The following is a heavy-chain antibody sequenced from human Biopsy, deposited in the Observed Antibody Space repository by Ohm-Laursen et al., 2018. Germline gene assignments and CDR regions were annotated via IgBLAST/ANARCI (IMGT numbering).Heavy chain of an antibody. D-gene: IGHD3-9*01. CDR1: GGTFSNYG. V-gene: IGHV1-69*06. CDR3: ATKLTGYFHH. J-gene: IGHJ1*01. Sequence: GASVKVSCNAPGGTFSNYGVNWVRQAPGQGLEWLGGNTPILGTGNYAQKFQDRVTVAADTSTSTATMELRSLRSDDTAVYYCATKLTGYFHHWGQGTLVIVSS. CDR2: NTPILGTG.